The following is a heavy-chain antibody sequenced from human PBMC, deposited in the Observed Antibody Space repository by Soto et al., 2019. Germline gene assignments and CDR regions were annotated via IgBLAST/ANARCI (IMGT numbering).Heavy chain of an antibody. CDR1: GFTFSLYE. CDR2: ISSSGSTI. J-gene: IGHJ6*02. CDR3: ARDGYGDPYYYYAMDV. Sequence: PGGPLRLSCSASGFTFSLYEMSWVRQAPGKGLEWISYISSSGSTIYYADSVKGRFTTSRDNAKNSLFLQMNSLRAEDTAVYYCARDGYGDPYYYYAMDVWGQGTTVTVSS. V-gene: IGHV3-48*03. D-gene: IGHD4-17*01.